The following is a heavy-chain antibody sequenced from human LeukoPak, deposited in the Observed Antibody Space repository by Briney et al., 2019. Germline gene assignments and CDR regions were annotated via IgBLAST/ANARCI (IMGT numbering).Heavy chain of an antibody. CDR3: TTYYGDYGYYFDY. CDR1: GFTFSNAW. D-gene: IGHD4-17*01. CDR2: IKSKTDGGTT. V-gene: IGHV3-15*01. J-gene: IGHJ4*02. Sequence: GGSLRLSCAAYGFTFSNAWMSWVRQAPGKGLEWVGRIKSKTDGGTTDYAAPVKGRFTISRDDSKNTLYLQMNSLKTEDTAVYYCTTYYGDYGYYFDYWGQGTLVTVSS.